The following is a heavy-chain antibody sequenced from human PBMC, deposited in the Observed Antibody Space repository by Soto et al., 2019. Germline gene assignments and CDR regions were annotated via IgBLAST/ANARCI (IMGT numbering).Heavy chain of an antibody. D-gene: IGHD3-10*01. CDR2: IYYSGST. CDR3: ARVIRDGSGSYPTMIIDY. Sequence: SETLSLTCTVSCGSISSGGYYWSWIRQHPGKGLEWIGYIYYSGSTYYNPSLKSRVTISVDTSKNQFSLKLSSVTAADTAVYYCARVIRDGSGSYPTMIIDYWGQGTLVTVSS. CDR1: CGSISSGGYY. J-gene: IGHJ4*02. V-gene: IGHV4-31*03.